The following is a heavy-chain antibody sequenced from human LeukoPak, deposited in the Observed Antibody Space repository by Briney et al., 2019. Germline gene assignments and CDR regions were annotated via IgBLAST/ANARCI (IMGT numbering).Heavy chain of an antibody. CDR3: AKMKGTSNWYPIDY. D-gene: IGHD6-13*01. CDR2: IYTGGST. V-gene: IGHV3-53*01. Sequence: PGGSLRLSCAASGFTVSSNYMTWVRQAPGKGMEWVSVIYTGGSTYYADSVKGRFTISRDNSKNTLYLQMNSLRAEDTAVYYCAKMKGTSNWYPIDYWGQGTLVTVSS. CDR1: GFTVSSNY. J-gene: IGHJ4*02.